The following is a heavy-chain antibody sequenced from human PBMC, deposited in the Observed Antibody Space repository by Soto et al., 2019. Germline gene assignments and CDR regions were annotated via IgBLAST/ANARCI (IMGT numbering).Heavy chain of an antibody. D-gene: IGHD4-17*01. CDR3: AKPVTPSVDWFVP. V-gene: IGHV3-23*01. J-gene: IGHJ5*02. CDR1: GFTFSSYA. CDR2: ISGSGGST. Sequence: EVPLLESGGGLVQPGGSLRLSCAASGFTFSSYAMSWVRQAPGKGLEWVSAISGSGGSTYYADSVKGRFTISRDNSKNTRYLQVDSLRAEDTAVYCCAKPVTPSVDWFVPWGQGPLVTVSS.